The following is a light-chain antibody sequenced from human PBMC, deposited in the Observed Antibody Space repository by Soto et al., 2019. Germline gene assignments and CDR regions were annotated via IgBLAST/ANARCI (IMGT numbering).Light chain of an antibody. CDR2: AAS. Sequence: DIQMTQFPSSLSASVGDRVTITCRASQGIRNDLAWYQQKPGKAPKRLISAASSLQSGVPSSFSGRGSGTEFTLAISRLQPEDCATFYCLRHSTYPLTFGQGTKVEIK. J-gene: IGKJ1*01. V-gene: IGKV1-17*01. CDR3: LRHSTYPLT. CDR1: QGIRND.